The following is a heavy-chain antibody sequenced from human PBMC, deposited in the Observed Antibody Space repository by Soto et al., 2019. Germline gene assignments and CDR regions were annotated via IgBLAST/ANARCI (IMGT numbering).Heavy chain of an antibody. CDR1: GYTFTSYD. V-gene: IGHV1-8*01. J-gene: IGHJ6*02. CDR2: MNPNSGNT. CDR3: ARVPGVSYYYGMDV. Sequence: GSSVKVSCKASGYTFTSYDINWVRQSTGQGLEWMGWMNPNSGNTGYAQKFQGRVTMTRNTSISTAYMELSSLRSEDTAVYYCARVPGVSYYYGMDVWGQGTTVTVSS.